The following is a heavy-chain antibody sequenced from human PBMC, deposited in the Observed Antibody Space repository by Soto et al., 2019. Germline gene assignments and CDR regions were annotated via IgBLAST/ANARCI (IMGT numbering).Heavy chain of an antibody. D-gene: IGHD2-2*01. J-gene: IGHJ5*02. CDR2: VYYSGSS. V-gene: IGHV4-31*03. Sequence: LSLTCTVSSDSISGGASFWSWIRQPPGKGLEWIANVYYSGSSYYNPSLKSRLTISVDTTKNQFSLQLKSMTAADTAVYYCAKLSCTSSTCYFPGWFDPWGQGTLVTVSS. CDR1: SDSISGGASF. CDR3: AKLSCTSSTCYFPGWFDP.